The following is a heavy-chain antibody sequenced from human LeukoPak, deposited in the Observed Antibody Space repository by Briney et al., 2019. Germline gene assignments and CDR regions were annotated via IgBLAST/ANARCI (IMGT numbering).Heavy chain of an antibody. CDR1: GFTFSSYS. D-gene: IGHD6-19*01. Sequence: GGSLRLSCAASGFTFSSYSMNWVRQAPGKGLEWVSVIYSGGSTYYADSVKGRFTISRGNSKNTLYLQMNSLRAEDTAVYYCASGLDSSGCLWGQGTLVTVSS. J-gene: IGHJ4*02. V-gene: IGHV3-66*01. CDR3: ASGLDSSGCL. CDR2: IYSGGST.